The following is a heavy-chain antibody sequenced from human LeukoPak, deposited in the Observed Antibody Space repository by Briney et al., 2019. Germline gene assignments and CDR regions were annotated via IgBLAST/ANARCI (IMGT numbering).Heavy chain of an antibody. J-gene: IGHJ4*02. CDR3: ARGFRTFGVVGEYFDY. V-gene: IGHV4-30-4*08. Sequence: SQTLSLTCTVSGGSISSGDYYWSWIRQPPGKGLEWIGYIYYSGSTNYNPSLKSRVTISVDTSKNQLSLKLSSVTAADTAVYYCARGFRTFGVVGEYFDYWGQGTLVTVSS. CDR2: IYYSGST. CDR1: GGSISSGDYY. D-gene: IGHD3-3*01.